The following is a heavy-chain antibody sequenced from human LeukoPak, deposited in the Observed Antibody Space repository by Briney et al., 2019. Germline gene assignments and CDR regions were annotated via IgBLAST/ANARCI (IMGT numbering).Heavy chain of an antibody. Sequence: ASVKVSCKVSGYTLTELSMHWVRQAPGKGHEWMGGFDPEDGETIYAQKFQGRVTMTEDTSTDTAYMELSSLRSEDTAVYSGASYRRDYYDSSGYCLAWFDPWGQGTLVTVSS. D-gene: IGHD3-22*01. J-gene: IGHJ5*02. CDR1: GYTLTELS. CDR2: FDPEDGET. V-gene: IGHV1-24*01. CDR3: ASYRRDYYDSSGYCLAWFDP.